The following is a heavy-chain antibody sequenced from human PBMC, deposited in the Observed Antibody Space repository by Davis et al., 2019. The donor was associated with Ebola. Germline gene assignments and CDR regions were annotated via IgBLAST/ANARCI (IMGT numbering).Heavy chain of an antibody. Sequence: PSETLSLTCTVSGGSISSSSYYWGWIRQPPGKGLEWIGSNNYSGSTYYNPSLKSRVTISVDTSKNQFSLNLNSVTAAETAVYYCARLAGNFSPGVLYYFYYMDVWGKGTTVTVSS. D-gene: IGHD4-23*01. V-gene: IGHV4-39*07. J-gene: IGHJ6*03. CDR2: NNYSGST. CDR3: ARLAGNFSPGVLYYFYYMDV. CDR1: GGSISSSSYY.